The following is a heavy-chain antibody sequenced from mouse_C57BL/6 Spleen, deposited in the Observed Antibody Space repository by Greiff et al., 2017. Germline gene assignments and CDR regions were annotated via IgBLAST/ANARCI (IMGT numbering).Heavy chain of an antibody. V-gene: IGHV1-53*01. D-gene: IGHD1-1*01. J-gene: IGHJ2*01. CDR1: GYTFTSYW. CDR3: ARLLYGSSRFDY. Sequence: QVQLQQPGTELVKPGASVKLSCKASGYTFTSYWMHWVKQRPGQGLEWIGNINPSNGGTNYNEQFKSKATLTVDKSSSTAYMQLSSLTSEDSAVYYCARLLYGSSRFDYWGQGTTLTVSS. CDR2: INPSNGGT.